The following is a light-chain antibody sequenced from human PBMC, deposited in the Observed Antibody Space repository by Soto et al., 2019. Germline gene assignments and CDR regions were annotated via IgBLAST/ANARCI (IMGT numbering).Light chain of an antibody. CDR2: EVS. CDR1: SSDVGGYNY. V-gene: IGLV2-8*01. Sequence: QSVLTQLPSASGSPGQSVTISCTGTSSDVGGYNYVSWYQQHPGKAPKLMIYEVSKRPSGVPDRFSGSKSGNTASLTVSGLQAEDEADYYCSSYAGSNAHVVFGGGTKVTVL. CDR3: SSYAGSNAHVV. J-gene: IGLJ2*01.